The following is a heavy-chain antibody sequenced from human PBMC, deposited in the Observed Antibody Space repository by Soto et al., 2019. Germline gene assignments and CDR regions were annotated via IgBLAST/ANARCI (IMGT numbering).Heavy chain of an antibody. CDR3: ASTYYNLNSGPFDY. Sequence: SETLSLTCAVSGVSISSSNWWSWVRQPPGKGLEWIGEIYHSGSTNYNPSLKSRVTISVDKSKNQFSLKLSSVTDADTAVYYCASTYYNLNSGPFDYWGQGTLVTVSS. CDR2: IYHSGST. J-gene: IGHJ4*02. CDR1: GVSISSSNW. V-gene: IGHV4-4*02. D-gene: IGHD3-10*01.